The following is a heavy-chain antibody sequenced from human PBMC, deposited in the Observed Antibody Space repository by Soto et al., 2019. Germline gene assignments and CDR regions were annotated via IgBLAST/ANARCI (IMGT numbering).Heavy chain of an antibody. CDR2: ISSNGGST. D-gene: IGHD6-13*01. Sequence: GPLSLSCSASGFTFSSYAMHWVRQAPGKGLEYVSAISSNGGSTYYADSVKGRFTISRDNSKNTLYLQMSSLRAEDTAVYYCVGKTYSSSWDFYYYYYGMDVWRQGTTVTVSS. V-gene: IGHV3-64D*08. CDR1: GFTFSSYA. J-gene: IGHJ6*02. CDR3: VGKTYSSSWDFYYYYYGMDV.